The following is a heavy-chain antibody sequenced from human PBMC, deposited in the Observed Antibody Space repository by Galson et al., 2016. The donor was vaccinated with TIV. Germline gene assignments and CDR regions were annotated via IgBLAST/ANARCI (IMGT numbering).Heavy chain of an antibody. J-gene: IGHJ6*02. V-gene: IGHV3-66*02. CDR2: MSSGGSL. CDR1: ALTVSDNY. D-gene: IGHD2-21*01. CDR3: TGKRRFCGNNCYLSYYSGMYV. Sequence: SLRLSCAASALTVSDNYMTWVRQAPGKGLEWVAIMSSGGSLNYADFVRGRFTVSRDNSKNTLYLQMNRLRTDDTAIYYCTGKRRFCGNNCYLSYYSGMYVWGQGTPVTVSS.